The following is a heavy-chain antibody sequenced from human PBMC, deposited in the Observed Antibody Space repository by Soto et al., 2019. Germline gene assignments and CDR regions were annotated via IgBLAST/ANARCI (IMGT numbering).Heavy chain of an antibody. Sequence: QVHLVQSGAEVKKPGASVKVSCKGSGYGFTTYGITWVRQAPGQGLEWMAWISAHNGNTNYAQKPQGRVPETRATSTSTGYMELRSLRSDDTAVYYCARGRYGDYWGQGALVTVSS. CDR3: ARGRYGDY. D-gene: IGHD1-1*01. CDR2: ISAHNGNT. V-gene: IGHV1-18*01. J-gene: IGHJ4*02. CDR1: GYGFTTYG.